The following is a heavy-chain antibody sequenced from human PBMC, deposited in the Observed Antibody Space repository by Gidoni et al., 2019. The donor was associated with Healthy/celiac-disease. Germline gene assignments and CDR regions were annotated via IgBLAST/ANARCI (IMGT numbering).Heavy chain of an antibody. V-gene: IGHV3-11*06. CDR2: SSSSSSYT. D-gene: IGHD1-26*01. Sequence: QVQLVEYGGGLVKPGGSLRLSCAASGFTFSHYYMGWIRQATGKGLGLCVYSSSSSSYTNYADSVKGRFTISRDNAKNSLYLQMNSLRAEDTAVYYCARDRWELLYYYYYMDVWGKGTTVTVSS. CDR3: ARDRWELLYYYYYMDV. CDR1: GFTFSHYY. J-gene: IGHJ6*03.